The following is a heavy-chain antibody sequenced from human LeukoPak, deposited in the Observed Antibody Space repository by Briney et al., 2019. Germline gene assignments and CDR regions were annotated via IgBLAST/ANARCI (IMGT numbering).Heavy chain of an antibody. CDR3: ARPITFGGVIAPFDY. D-gene: IGHD3-16*02. J-gene: IGHJ4*02. CDR1: GGSISSSSYY. V-gene: IGHV4-39*01. Sequence: PSETLSLTCTVSGGSISSSSYYWGWIRQPPGKGLEWIGSIYYSGSAYYNPSLKSRVTISVDTSKNQFSPKLSSVTAADTAVYYCARPITFGGVIAPFDYWGQGTLVTVSS. CDR2: IYYSGSA.